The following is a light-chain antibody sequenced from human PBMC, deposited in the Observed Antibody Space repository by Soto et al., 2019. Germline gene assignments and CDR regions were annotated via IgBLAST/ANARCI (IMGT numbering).Light chain of an antibody. CDR3: SSYTSSSPYV. CDR1: SSDVGGYNY. J-gene: IGLJ1*01. V-gene: IGLV2-14*01. Sequence: QSVLTQPASVSGSPGQSITISCTGTSSDVGGYNYVSWYQHHPGKAPKLIIYEVSNRPSGVSNRFSGSKSGNTASLTISGLQAEDEAVYYCSSYTSSSPYVFGPGTKVTVL. CDR2: EVS.